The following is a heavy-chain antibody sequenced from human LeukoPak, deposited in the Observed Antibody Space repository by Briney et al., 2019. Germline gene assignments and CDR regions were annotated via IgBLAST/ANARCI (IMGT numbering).Heavy chain of an antibody. Sequence: ASVKVSCKASGYTFTSYDINWVRQATGQGLEWMGWMNPNSGNTGYAQKFQGRVIMTRNTSISTAYMELSRLRSDDTAVYYCARAYYDFWSGYSYNWFDPWGQGTLVTVSS. CDR3: ARAYYDFWSGYSYNWFDP. V-gene: IGHV1-8*01. D-gene: IGHD3-3*01. J-gene: IGHJ5*02. CDR1: GYTFTSYD. CDR2: MNPNSGNT.